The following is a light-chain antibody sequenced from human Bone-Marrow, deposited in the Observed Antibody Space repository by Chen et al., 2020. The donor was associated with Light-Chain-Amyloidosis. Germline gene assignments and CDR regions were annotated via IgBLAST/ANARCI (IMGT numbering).Light chain of an antibody. Sequence: NFMLTQPHSVSESPWKTVILSCTRSSGSIATNYVQLYQQRPGSSPTTVIYEDDQRPSGVPDRFSGSIDRSSNSASLTISGLKTEDEADYYCQSYQGSSQGVFGGGTKLTVL. CDR2: EDD. V-gene: IGLV6-57*01. CDR3: QSYQGSSQGV. J-gene: IGLJ3*02. CDR1: SGSIATNY.